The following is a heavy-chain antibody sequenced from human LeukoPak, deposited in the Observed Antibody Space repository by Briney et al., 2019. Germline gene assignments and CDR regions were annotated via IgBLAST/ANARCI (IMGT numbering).Heavy chain of an antibody. Sequence: KTSQTLSLTCTVSGGSISSGGYYWSWIRQHPGKGLEWIGYIYYSGSAYYNPSLKSRVTISVDTSKNQFSLELSSVTAADTAVYYCARYCSSTTLIYGNYGMDVWSQGTTVTVSS. CDR2: IYYSGSA. CDR3: ARYCSSTTLIYGNYGMDV. CDR1: GGSISSGGYY. D-gene: IGHD2-2*01. V-gene: IGHV4-31*03. J-gene: IGHJ6*02.